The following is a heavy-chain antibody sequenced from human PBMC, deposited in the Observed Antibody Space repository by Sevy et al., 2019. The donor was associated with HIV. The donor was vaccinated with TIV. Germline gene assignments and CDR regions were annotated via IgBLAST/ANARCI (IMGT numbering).Heavy chain of an antibody. V-gene: IGHV1-2*02. CDR3: ARGGDSSSWQWFDP. Sequence: ASVKVSCQASGYTFTTYFIHWVRQAPGQVLEYMGWINPTSGGTNYPQKFQGRVTMTRDTSVNTAYMVLTNLRSDDTAVYYCARGGDSSSWQWFDPWGQGTLVTVSS. J-gene: IGHJ5*02. D-gene: IGHD6-13*01. CDR1: GYTFTTYF. CDR2: INPTSGGT.